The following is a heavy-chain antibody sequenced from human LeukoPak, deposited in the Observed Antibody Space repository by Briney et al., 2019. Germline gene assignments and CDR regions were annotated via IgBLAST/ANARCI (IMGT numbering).Heavy chain of an antibody. CDR1: GGTFSSYT. Sequence: ASVKVSCKVSGGTFSSYTISWVRQAPGQGLEWMGRIIPILGIANYAQKFQGRVTITADKSTSTAYMELSSLRSEDTAVYYCARWGTGTTNDYWGQGTLVTVSS. V-gene: IGHV1-69*02. CDR3: ARWGTGTTNDY. J-gene: IGHJ4*02. CDR2: IIPILGIA. D-gene: IGHD1-7*01.